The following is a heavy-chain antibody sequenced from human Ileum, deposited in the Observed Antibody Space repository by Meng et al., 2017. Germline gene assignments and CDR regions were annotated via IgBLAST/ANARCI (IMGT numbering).Heavy chain of an antibody. V-gene: IGHV3-30*04. Sequence: GESLKISCVASGFTFSSYAFHWVRQAPGKGLEWVAVISDDITWTSYSDSVKGRFTISRDNSKNTLYLQMNSLRAEDTAVYYCARESERTGYHSPDYWGQGSLVTVSS. D-gene: IGHD3-9*01. CDR3: ARESERTGYHSPDY. CDR1: GFTFSSYA. CDR2: ISDDITWT. J-gene: IGHJ4*02.